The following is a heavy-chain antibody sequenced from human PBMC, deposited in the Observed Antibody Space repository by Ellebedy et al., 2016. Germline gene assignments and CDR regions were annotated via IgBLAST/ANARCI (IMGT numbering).Heavy chain of an antibody. J-gene: IGHJ4*02. CDR3: ARGYDTTMGMYFDY. CDR2: ISGNGDKR. V-gene: IGHV3-23*01. D-gene: IGHD5-18*01. Sequence: GESLKISXAASFFPFSNFFMSWVRQAPGKGLEWVSTISGNGDKRDFADSVKGRFTISRDNSKNTLFLQMNSLRAEDTAVYYCARGYDTTMGMYFDYWGQGSLGNVSS. CDR1: FFPFSNFF.